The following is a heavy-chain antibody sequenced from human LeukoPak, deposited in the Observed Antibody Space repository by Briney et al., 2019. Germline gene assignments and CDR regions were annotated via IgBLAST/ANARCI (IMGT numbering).Heavy chain of an antibody. J-gene: IGHJ6*02. V-gene: IGHV4-34*01. Sequence: SETLSLTCAVYGGSFSDYFWGWIRHPPGKGLEWIGEINRSGRTYYNPSLKSRVTISVDTSKNPFSMKLRSVSAADTAVYYCASDAVVVPAAIHYGMDVWGQGTTVTVSS. CDR3: ASDAVVVPAAIHYGMDV. CDR1: GGSFSDYF. CDR2: INRSGRT. D-gene: IGHD2-2*01.